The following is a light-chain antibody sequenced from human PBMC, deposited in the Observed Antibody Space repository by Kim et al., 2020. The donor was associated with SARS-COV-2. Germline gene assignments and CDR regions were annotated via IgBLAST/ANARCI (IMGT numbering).Light chain of an antibody. Sequence: SLGDRVSITCRADQSISSHLSWYQHKSGRAPKLLIYAASSLQSGVPSRFSGSGSGTDFTLTISSLQPEDFATYYCQQSYNFSQITFGQSKRLEFK. CDR1: QSISSH. J-gene: IGKJ5*01. V-gene: IGKV1-39*01. CDR2: AAS. CDR3: QQSYNFSQIT.